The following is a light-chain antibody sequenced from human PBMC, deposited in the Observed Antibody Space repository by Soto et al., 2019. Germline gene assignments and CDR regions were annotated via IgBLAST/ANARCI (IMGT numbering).Light chain of an antibody. CDR2: DVS. CDR3: SSYTSSSTLV. J-gene: IGLJ2*01. V-gene: IGLV2-14*01. Sequence: QSALTQPASVSWSPGQSITISCTATSSDVGGYNYVSWYQQHPGKAPKLMIYDVSNRPSGVSNRFSGSKSGNTASLTISGLQAEDEADYYCSSYTSSSTLVFGGGTKLTVL. CDR1: SSDVGGYNY.